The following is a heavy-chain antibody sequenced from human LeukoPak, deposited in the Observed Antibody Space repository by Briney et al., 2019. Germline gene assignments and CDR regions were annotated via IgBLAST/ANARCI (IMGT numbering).Heavy chain of an antibody. V-gene: IGHV3-53*01. D-gene: IGHD3-22*01. Sequence: PGGSLRLSCAASGFTVSSNYMSWVRQAPGKGLEWVSVIYSGGSRYYADSVKGRFTISRDNSKNTLYLQMNSLRAEDTAVYYCAREDDSSGYLDYWGQGTLVTVSS. CDR2: IYSGGSR. CDR1: GFTVSSNY. CDR3: AREDDSSGYLDY. J-gene: IGHJ4*02.